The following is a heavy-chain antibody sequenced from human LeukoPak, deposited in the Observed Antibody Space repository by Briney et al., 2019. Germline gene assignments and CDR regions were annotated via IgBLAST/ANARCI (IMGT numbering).Heavy chain of an antibody. J-gene: IGHJ4*02. D-gene: IGHD3-22*01. CDR1: GDSVSRNSAT. Sequence: SQTLSLTCGISGDSVSRNSATWNWIRQSPSRGLEWLGRTYYRSKWSNDYAVYVNSRITLNPHKPQNQFSLQLHSVTPEDTAVYYCARGIADSTGYYYVDYWGQGTLVTVSS. CDR2: TYYRSKWSN. CDR3: ARGIADSTGYYYVDY. V-gene: IGHV6-1*01.